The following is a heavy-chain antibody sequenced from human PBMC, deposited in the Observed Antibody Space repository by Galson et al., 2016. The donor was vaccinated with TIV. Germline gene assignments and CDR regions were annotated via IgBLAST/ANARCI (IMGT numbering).Heavy chain of an antibody. CDR2: ISGSGATT. CDR3: AKVPGSGFSYYYGWDV. J-gene: IGHJ6*02. V-gene: IGHV3-23*01. Sequence: SLRLSCAASGFTFSSHAMTWVRQAPGKGLEWVSAISGSGATTHYADSVKGRFTISRDNSKNALYVQMNSLRAEDTAVYYCAKVPGSGFSYYYGWDVWGQGTTVTVS. D-gene: IGHD3-10*01. CDR1: GFTFSSHA.